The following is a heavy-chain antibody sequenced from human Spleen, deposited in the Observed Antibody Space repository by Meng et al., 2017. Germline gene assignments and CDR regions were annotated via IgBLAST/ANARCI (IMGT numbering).Heavy chain of an antibody. Sequence: EQVVVAGGDLIPAGKALIISCAASEFNVSCNYMSWVREAPGKVLEWVSLIYGDGSTLYADSVKGRFTISRDNSKNTVYLQMNSPRVEDTAVYHCAGRVMGAAAYDFWGQGTLVTVSS. CDR3: AGRVMGAAAYDF. CDR2: IYGDGST. V-gene: IGHV3-53*01. J-gene: IGHJ4*02. CDR1: EFNVSCNY. D-gene: IGHD6-13*01.